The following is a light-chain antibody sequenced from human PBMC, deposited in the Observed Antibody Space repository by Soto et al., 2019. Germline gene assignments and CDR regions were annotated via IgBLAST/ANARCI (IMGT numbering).Light chain of an antibody. Sequence: SALAQPASVSGSPGQSITISCAGSSRDIGGYDFVSWYQQHPGEVPKLIIFDVSDRPSGVSDRFSGSKSGDTASLTISGLQVEDEADYYCSSFSNRDTPYVFGTGTKLTVL. CDR1: SRDIGGYDF. V-gene: IGLV2-14*03. CDR2: DVS. J-gene: IGLJ1*01. CDR3: SSFSNRDTPYV.